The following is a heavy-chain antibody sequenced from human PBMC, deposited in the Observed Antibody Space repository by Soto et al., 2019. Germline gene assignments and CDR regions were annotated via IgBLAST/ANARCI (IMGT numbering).Heavy chain of an antibody. Sequence: VQLVESGGGVVQPGRSLRLSCAASGFTFSDYAMHWVRQAPGKGLAWVAVVSHDGRNTHYAASVKGRFTISRDSSKNTVSLEMTSLRAEDTAVYYCAKGGRQWLVTSDFNYWGQGALVTVSS. D-gene: IGHD6-19*01. V-gene: IGHV3-30*18. CDR1: GFTFSDYA. CDR3: AKGGRQWLVTSDFNY. CDR2: VSHDGRNT. J-gene: IGHJ4*02.